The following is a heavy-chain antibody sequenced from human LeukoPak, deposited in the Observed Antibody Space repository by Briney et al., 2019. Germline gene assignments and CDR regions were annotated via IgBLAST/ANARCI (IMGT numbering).Heavy chain of an antibody. CDR2: INSDGSST. CDR1: AFTFSTYD. CDR3: AREDSGWYVSDY. V-gene: IGHV3-74*01. D-gene: IGHD6-19*01. J-gene: IGHJ4*02. Sequence: GGSLRLSCAASAFTFSTYDMNWVRQAPGKGLVWVSRINSDGSSTSYADSVKGRFTISRDNAKNSLYLQMNSLRAEDTAVYYCAREDSGWYVSDYWGQGTLVTVSS.